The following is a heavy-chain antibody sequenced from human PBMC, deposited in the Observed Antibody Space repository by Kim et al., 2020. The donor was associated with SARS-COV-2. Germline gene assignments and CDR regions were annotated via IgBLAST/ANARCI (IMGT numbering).Heavy chain of an antibody. Sequence: GGSLRLSCAASGFTFSSFGMSWVRQAPGKGPEWVSAISNSADATNYADSVKGRFTISRDSSKNTLYLQMNSLRAEDTAVYYCAKRGGTAVDTSQFNFDTWGRGTRLRVST. CDR2: ISNSADAT. D-gene: IGHD6-25*01. V-gene: IGHV3-23*01. J-gene: IGHJ4*02. CDR1: GFTFSSFG. CDR3: AKRGGTAVDTSQFNFDT.